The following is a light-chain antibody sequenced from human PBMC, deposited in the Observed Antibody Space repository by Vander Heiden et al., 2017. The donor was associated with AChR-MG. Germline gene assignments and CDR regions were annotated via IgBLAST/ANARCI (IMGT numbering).Light chain of an antibody. Sequence: QSALTQPPSASGSPGQSVTISCTGTSNDVGGYNYVSWYQRHPGKAPKLMIYEVNKWPSGVPDRFSGSKSGNTASLTVSGLRDEDEADYYCSSYAGSNNVIFGGGTKLTVL. V-gene: IGLV2-8*01. CDR2: EVN. CDR1: SNDVGGYNY. CDR3: SSYAGSNNVI. J-gene: IGLJ2*01.